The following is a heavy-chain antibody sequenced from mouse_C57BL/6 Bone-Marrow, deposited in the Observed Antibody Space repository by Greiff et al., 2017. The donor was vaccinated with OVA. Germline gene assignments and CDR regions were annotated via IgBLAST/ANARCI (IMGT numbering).Heavy chain of an antibody. CDR2: IYPRSGHT. D-gene: IGHD4-1*01. Sequence: VQLQQSGAELARPGASVKLSCKASGYTFTSYGISWVKQRTGQGLEWIGEIYPRSGHTYYNEKFKGKATLTADKSSSTAYMELRSLTSEDSAVYFCARKELGRYAYWGQGTLVTVSA. CDR1: GYTFTSYG. V-gene: IGHV1-81*01. CDR3: ARKELGRYAY. J-gene: IGHJ3*01.